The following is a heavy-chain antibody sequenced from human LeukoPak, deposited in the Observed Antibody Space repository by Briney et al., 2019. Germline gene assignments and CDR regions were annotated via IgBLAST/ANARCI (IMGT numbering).Heavy chain of an antibody. CDR2: IYHSGNT. V-gene: IGHV4-30-2*01. CDR3: ARGMIKTNWFDP. CDR1: GGSISSGGDS. D-gene: IGHD3-16*01. Sequence: SETLSLTCAVSGGSISSGGDSWSWIRQPPGTGLEWIGYIYHSGNTYFNPSLKSRVTISVDRSKNQFSLRLSSVTAADTAVYYCARGMIKTNWFDPWGQGTLVTVSS. J-gene: IGHJ5*02.